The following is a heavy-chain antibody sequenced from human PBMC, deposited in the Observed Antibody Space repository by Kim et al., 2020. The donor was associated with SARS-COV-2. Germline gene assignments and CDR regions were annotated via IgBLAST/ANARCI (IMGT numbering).Heavy chain of an antibody. CDR3: PRATLPLYYSYYFDY. D-gene: IGHD3-10*01. CDR1: GGSFSGYY. Sequence: SETLSLTCAVYGGSFSGYYWSWIRQPPGKGLEWIGEINHSGSTNYNPSLKSRVTISVDTSKNQFSLKLSSVTAADTAVYYCPRATLPLYYSYYFDYWGQGTLVTVSS. CDR2: INHSGST. V-gene: IGHV4-34*01. J-gene: IGHJ4*02.